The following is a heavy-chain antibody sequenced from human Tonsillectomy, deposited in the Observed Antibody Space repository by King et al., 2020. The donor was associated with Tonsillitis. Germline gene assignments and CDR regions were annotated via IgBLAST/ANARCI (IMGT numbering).Heavy chain of an antibody. CDR1: GGSISSSSYY. Sequence: QLQESGPGLVKPSETLSLTCIVSGGSISSSSYYWGWIRQPPGKGLEWIGSIYYSGSTYYNPSLKSRVTISVDTSKNQFSLKLSSVTAADTAVYYCARHIWFGDRYFDYWGQGTLVTVSS. CDR2: IYYSGST. D-gene: IGHD3-10*01. CDR3: ARHIWFGDRYFDY. J-gene: IGHJ4*02. V-gene: IGHV4-39*01.